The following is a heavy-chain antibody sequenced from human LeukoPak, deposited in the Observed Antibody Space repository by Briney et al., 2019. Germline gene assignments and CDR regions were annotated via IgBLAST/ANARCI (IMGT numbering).Heavy chain of an antibody. Sequence: GGSLRLSCAASGFTFSSYSMNWVRQAPGKGLEWVSSISSSSSYIYYADSVKGRFTISRDNAKNSLYLQMNSLRAKDTAVYYCAKESHYYGMDVWGQGTTVIVSS. CDR3: AKESHYYGMDV. CDR2: ISSSSSYI. J-gene: IGHJ6*02. V-gene: IGHV3-21*01. CDR1: GFTFSSYS.